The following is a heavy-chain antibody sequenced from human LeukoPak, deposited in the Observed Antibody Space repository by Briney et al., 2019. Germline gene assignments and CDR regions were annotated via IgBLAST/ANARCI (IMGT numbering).Heavy chain of an antibody. V-gene: IGHV3-23*01. Sequence: ETLSLTCTVSGGSISSYYWSWIRQAPGKGLEWVSAMSGDGATTYYADSVKGRFTISRDNSKNALYLQINSLGAEDTAVYYCAKDRLGAMLYFDCWGQGTLVTVSS. CDR2: MSGDGATT. CDR3: AKDRLGAMLYFDC. D-gene: IGHD1-26*01. CDR1: GGSISSYY. J-gene: IGHJ4*02.